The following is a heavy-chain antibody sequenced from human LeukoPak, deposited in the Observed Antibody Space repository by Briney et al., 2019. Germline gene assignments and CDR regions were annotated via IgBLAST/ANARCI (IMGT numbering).Heavy chain of an antibody. CDR3: AVSARVERVWHYFNY. V-gene: IGHV3-23*01. J-gene: IGHJ4*02. CDR2: ISESGGNT. Sequence: PGGSLRLSCEGSEFSFSSYWMSWVRQAPGKGLEWVSGISESGGNTFYADSVKGRFTIPRDNSKNTLFLQMNSLRAEDTAVYYCAVSARVERVWHYFNYWGQGTLVTVSS. D-gene: IGHD6-6*01. CDR1: EFSFSSYW.